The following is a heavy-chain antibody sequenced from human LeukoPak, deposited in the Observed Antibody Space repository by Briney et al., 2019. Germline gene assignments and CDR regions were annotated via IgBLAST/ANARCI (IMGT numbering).Heavy chain of an antibody. CDR2: TYSGGST. CDR3: AKEGDCSSTSCYIDY. D-gene: IGHD2-2*02. V-gene: IGHV3-53*05. J-gene: IGHJ4*02. Sequence: GGSLRLSCAASGFTVSSNYMTWVRQAPGKGLEWVSVTYSGGSTYYADSVKGRFTISRDNSKNTLYLQMNSLRAEDTAVYYCAKEGDCSSTSCYIDYWGQGTLVTVSS. CDR1: GFTVSSNY.